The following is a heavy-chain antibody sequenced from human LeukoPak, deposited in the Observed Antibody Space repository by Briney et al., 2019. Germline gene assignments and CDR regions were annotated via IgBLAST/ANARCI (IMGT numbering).Heavy chain of an antibody. J-gene: IGHJ4*02. D-gene: IGHD6-19*01. CDR1: GYTLTELS. Sequence: SVKVSRKVSGYTLTELSMHWVRQAPGKGLEWMGGFDPEDGETIYAQKFQGRVTMTEDTSTDTAYMELSSLRSEDTAVYYCATGSSGPYYFDYWGQGTLVTVSS. CDR2: FDPEDGET. CDR3: ATGSSGPYYFDY. V-gene: IGHV1-24*01.